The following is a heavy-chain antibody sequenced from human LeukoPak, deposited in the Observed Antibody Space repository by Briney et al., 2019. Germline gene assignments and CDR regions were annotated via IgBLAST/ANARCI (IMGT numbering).Heavy chain of an antibody. Sequence: GGSLRLSCVASGFSFSSYWMHWVRQVPGKGLVWVSRINPDGSTTSYADSVKDRFTISRDNSKNTLYLQMNSLRAEDTAVYYCARGVVDGYNSGGDAFDIWGQGTMVTVSS. D-gene: IGHD5-24*01. CDR2: INPDGSTT. J-gene: IGHJ3*02. CDR3: ARGVVDGYNSGGDAFDI. V-gene: IGHV3-74*01. CDR1: GFSFSSYW.